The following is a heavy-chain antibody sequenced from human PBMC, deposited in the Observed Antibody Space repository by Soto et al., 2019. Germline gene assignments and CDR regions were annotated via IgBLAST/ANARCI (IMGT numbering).Heavy chain of an antibody. CDR3: TTGTDYYYYYYYMDV. CDR2: IYSGGST. V-gene: IGHV3-53*04. D-gene: IGHD1-1*01. Sequence: PGGSLRLSCAASGFTVSSNYMSWVRQAPGKGLEWVSVIYSGGSTYYADSVKGRFTISRHNSKNTLYLQMNSLRAEDTAVYYCTTGTDYYYYYYYMDVWGKGTTVTVSS. J-gene: IGHJ6*03. CDR1: GFTVSSNY.